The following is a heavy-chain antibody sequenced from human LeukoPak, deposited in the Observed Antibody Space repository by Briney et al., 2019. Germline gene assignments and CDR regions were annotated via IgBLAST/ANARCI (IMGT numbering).Heavy chain of an antibody. CDR3: ARQSYDFWSGPGAYYYMDV. D-gene: IGHD3-3*01. J-gene: IGHJ6*03. CDR1: GGSISSYY. CDR2: IYYSGST. V-gene: IGHV4-59*08. Sequence: SETLSLTCTVSGGSISSYYWSWIRQPPGKGLEWIGYIYYSGSTNYNPSLKSRVTISVDTSKNQFSLNLTSVTAADTAVYYCARQSYDFWSGPGAYYYMDVWGKGTTVTVSS.